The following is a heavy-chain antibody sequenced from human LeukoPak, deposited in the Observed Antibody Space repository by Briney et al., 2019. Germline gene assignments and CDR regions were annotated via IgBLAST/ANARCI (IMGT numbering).Heavy chain of an antibody. D-gene: IGHD6-6*01. Sequence: GESLKISCKAYGYRFTSNWIGWVRQMPGKGLEWMGIIFPGDSDTRYSPSFQGQVTISADKSISTAYLQWSSLKASDTAMYYCARALDADSSSPFDYWGQGTLVTVSS. V-gene: IGHV5-51*01. J-gene: IGHJ4*02. CDR1: GYRFTSNW. CDR2: IFPGDSDT. CDR3: ARALDADSSSPFDY.